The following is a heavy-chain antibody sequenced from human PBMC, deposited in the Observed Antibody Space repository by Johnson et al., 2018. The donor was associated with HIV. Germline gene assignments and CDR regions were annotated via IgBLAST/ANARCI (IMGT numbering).Heavy chain of an antibody. CDR1: GFTFDDYG. V-gene: IGHV3-15*01. D-gene: IGHD4-17*01. CDR2: MKSRTDGGTT. CDR3: ARDGTTGPSGDAYDI. Sequence: VQLVESGGGVVRPGGSLRLSCAASGFTFDDYGMSWVRQAPGKGLEWVGRMKSRTDGGTTDYAAPVKGRFTISRDNSKNTLYLQMNSLRAEDTAVYYCARDGTTGPSGDAYDIWGQGTMVTVSS. J-gene: IGHJ3*02.